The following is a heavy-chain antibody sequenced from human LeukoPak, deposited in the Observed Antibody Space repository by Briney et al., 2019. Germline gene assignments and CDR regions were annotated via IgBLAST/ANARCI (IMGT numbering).Heavy chain of an antibody. CDR1: GFTFSSYS. Sequence: GGSLRLSCAASGFTFSSYSMNWVRQAPGKGLEWVSSISSSSSYIYYADSVKGRFTISRDNAKNSLYLQVNSLRAEDTAVYYCAKEYYDSSGYFDYWGQGTLVTVSS. CDR2: ISSSSSYI. CDR3: AKEYYDSSGYFDY. J-gene: IGHJ4*02. D-gene: IGHD3-22*01. V-gene: IGHV3-21*01.